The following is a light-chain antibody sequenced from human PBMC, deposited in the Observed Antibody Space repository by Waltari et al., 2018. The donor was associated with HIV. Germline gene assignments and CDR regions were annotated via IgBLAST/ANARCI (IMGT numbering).Light chain of an antibody. CDR3: QQSYSTPRT. V-gene: IGKV1-39*01. J-gene: IGKJ2*01. Sequence: DIQMTQSPSYLSASVGDRVTSTCRASQTISSYLNWYQQKPGKAPMLLIYGASTLHSGVPSRFSGSGSGTDFTLTISSLQPEDFATYYCQQSYSTPRTFGQGTKLEIK. CDR2: GAS. CDR1: QTISSY.